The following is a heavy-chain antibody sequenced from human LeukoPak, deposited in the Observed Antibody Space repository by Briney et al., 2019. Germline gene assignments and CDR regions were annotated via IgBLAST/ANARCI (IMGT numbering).Heavy chain of an antibody. CDR2: IFPSGGEI. CDR1: GFTFSTFA. D-gene: IGHD3-9*01. V-gene: IGHV3-23*01. J-gene: IGHJ4*02. Sequence: GGSLRLSCAASGFTFSTFAMIWVRQPPGKGLEWVSSIFPSGGEIHYADSVRGRFTISRDNSKNTLYLQMNSLRAEDTAVYYCAKVLISDILTGYSQFPWFFDYWGQGTLVTVSS. CDR3: AKVLISDILTGYSQFPWFFDY.